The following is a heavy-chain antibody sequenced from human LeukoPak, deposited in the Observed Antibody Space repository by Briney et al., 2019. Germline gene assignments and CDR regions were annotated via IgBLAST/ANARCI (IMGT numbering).Heavy chain of an antibody. CDR1: GFTFSSFW. V-gene: IGHV3-7*01. D-gene: IGHD5-12*01. Sequence: PGGSLRLSCAASGFTFSSFWMGWVRQAPGKGLEWVATIKQDGSEKYSVDSVKGRFTISRDNAKNSLYLQMNSLRAEDTAVYYCARAAYNSGPDYWGQGTLVTVSS. CDR2: IKQDGSEK. J-gene: IGHJ4*02. CDR3: ARAAYNSGPDY.